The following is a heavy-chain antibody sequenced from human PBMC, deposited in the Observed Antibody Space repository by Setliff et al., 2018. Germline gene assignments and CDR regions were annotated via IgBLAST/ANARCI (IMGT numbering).Heavy chain of an antibody. D-gene: IGHD5-12*01. CDR1: GYSFTTYW. CDR3: ARNRVALYDAFDI. J-gene: IGHJ3*02. Sequence: PGESLKISCKGSGYSFTTYWIGWVRQMPGKGLEWMGIIYPGDSDTRYSPSFQGQVTISADKSINTAYLQWSSLKASDTAIYYCARNRVALYDAFDIWGKGTPVTVSS. V-gene: IGHV5-51*01. CDR2: IYPGDSDT.